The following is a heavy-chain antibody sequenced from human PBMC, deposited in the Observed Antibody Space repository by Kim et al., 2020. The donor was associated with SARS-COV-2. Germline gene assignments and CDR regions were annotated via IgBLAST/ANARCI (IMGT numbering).Heavy chain of an antibody. CDR1: GFTFSSYS. V-gene: IGHV3-48*02. D-gene: IGHD4-17*01. CDR2: ISSSSSTI. CDR3: ARDREAGYGGNSVWFDP. Sequence: GGSLRLSCAASGFTFSSYSMNWVRQAPGKGLEWVSYISSSSSTIYYADSVKGRFTISRDNAKNSLYLQMNSLRDEDTAVYYCARDREAGYGGNSVWFDPWGQGALVTVSS. J-gene: IGHJ5*02.